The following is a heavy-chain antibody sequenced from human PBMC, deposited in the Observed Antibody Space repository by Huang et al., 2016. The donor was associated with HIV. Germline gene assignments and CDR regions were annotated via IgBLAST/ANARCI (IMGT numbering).Heavy chain of an antibody. V-gene: IGHV3-30-3*01. D-gene: IGHD5-12*01. CDR3: ARDLWLRDLYYYYYMDV. CDR2: ISYDGSNK. J-gene: IGHJ6*03. Sequence: QVQLVESGGGVVQPGRSLRLSCAASRFTFSYYAMHWVRQAPGKGLEWVAVISYDGSNKYYADSVKGRFTISRDNSKNTLYLQMNSLRAEDTAVYYCARDLWLRDLYYYYYMDVWGKGATVTVSS. CDR1: RFTFSYYA.